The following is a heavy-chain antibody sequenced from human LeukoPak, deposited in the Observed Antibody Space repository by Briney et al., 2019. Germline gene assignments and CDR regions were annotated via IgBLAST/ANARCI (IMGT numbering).Heavy chain of an antibody. V-gene: IGHV3-33*08. J-gene: IGHJ6*02. CDR3: ARSRGYRYGYFYYGMDV. Sequence: QTGGSLRLSCAASGFTFSNAWMNWVRQAPGKGLEWVAVICYDGSKQFYADSVKGRFTISRDNSKNTLYLQMNSLRAEDAAVYYCARSRGYRYGYFYYGMDVWGQGTTVTVSS. CDR2: ICYDGSKQ. D-gene: IGHD5-18*01. CDR1: GFTFSNAW.